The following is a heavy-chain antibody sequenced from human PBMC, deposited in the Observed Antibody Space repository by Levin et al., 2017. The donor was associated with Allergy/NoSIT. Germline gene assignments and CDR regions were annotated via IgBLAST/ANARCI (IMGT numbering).Heavy chain of an antibody. D-gene: IGHD3-16*01. CDR1: GYSFTSYW. Sequence: ASVKVSCKGSGYSFTSYWIGWVRQMPGKGLEWMGIIYPGDSDTRYSPSFQGQVTISADKSISTAYLQWSSLKASDTAMYYCARHLAQFNAFDIWGQGTMVTVSS. V-gene: IGHV5-51*01. CDR3: ARHLAQFNAFDI. CDR2: IYPGDSDT. J-gene: IGHJ3*02.